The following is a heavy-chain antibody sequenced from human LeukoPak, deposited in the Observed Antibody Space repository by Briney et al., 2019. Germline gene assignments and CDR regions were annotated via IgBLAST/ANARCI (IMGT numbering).Heavy chain of an antibody. V-gene: IGHV3-21*06. D-gene: IGHD3-10*01. Sequence: GGSLRLSCAASGFTFSSYTMNWVRQAPGKGLEWVSSISSSSSYIYHAESVKGRFTISRDNAKNSLYLQMNSLRAEDTAVYHCARVYASGSYYRGMDVWGQGTTVTVSS. CDR3: ARVYASGSYYRGMDV. J-gene: IGHJ6*02. CDR2: ISSSSSYI. CDR1: GFTFSSYT.